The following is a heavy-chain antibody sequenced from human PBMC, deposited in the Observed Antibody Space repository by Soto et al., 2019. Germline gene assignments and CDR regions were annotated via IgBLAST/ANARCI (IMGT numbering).Heavy chain of an antibody. CDR2: IIPIFGTA. CDR1: RVAFSKFI. Sequence: QAQLEQSGGEVKKPGSSVKVSCKASRVAFSKFIVTWVRQAPGLGLEWVGGIIPIFGTANYAKKFQGRVTITADESTSTSYMEVNNLRSEDTAVYYCAKVGYSSPMGYYYGMDVWGQGTTVTVSS. CDR3: AKVGYSSPMGYYYGMDV. D-gene: IGHD6-19*01. V-gene: IGHV1-69*01. J-gene: IGHJ6*02.